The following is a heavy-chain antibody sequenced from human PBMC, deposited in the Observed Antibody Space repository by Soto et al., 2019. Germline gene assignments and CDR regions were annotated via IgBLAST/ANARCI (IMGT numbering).Heavy chain of an antibody. D-gene: IGHD3-22*01. Sequence: QVQLVQSGAEVKKPGASVKVSCKASGYSFATYGFSWVRQAPGQGLECVGWISAHNGDTHYSQKSQGRVTLTTDTSTNTGYMELRSLTSDDTAVYFCATEPIYYNDGSGYYPLGHWGQGTLVTVSS. CDR3: ATEPIYYNDGSGYYPLGH. CDR1: GYSFATYG. CDR2: ISAHNGDT. J-gene: IGHJ4*02. V-gene: IGHV1-18*04.